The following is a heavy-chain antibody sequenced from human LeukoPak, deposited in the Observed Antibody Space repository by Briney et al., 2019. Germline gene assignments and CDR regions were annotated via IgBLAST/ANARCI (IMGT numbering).Heavy chain of an antibody. CDR1: GFTFSSYE. V-gene: IGHV3-48*03. D-gene: IGHD6-19*01. J-gene: IGHJ4*02. CDR3: ARESAYRSGLFDY. CDR2: ISSSGSTI. Sequence: PGGSLRLSCAASGFTFSSYEMNWVRQAPGKGLEWVSYISSSGSTIYYADSVKGRFTISRDNAKNSLFLQMNSLRDEDTAIYYCARESAYRSGLFDYWGQGTLVTVSS.